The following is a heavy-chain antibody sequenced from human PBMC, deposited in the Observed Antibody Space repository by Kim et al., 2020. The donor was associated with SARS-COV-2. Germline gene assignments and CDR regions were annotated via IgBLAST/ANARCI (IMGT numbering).Heavy chain of an antibody. D-gene: IGHD3-10*01. CDR3: ERDYYGSGRGWFDP. J-gene: IGHJ5*02. V-gene: IGHV1-69*01. Sequence: AQKFQGRVTITADESTSTAYMELSSLRSEDTAVYYCERDYYGSGRGWFDPWGQGTLVTVSS.